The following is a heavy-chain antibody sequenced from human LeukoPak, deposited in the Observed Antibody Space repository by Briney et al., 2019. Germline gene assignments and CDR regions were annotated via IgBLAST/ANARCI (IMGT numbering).Heavy chain of an antibody. CDR3: AKAPPVLLWFGELTNTDFDY. Sequence: GGSLRLSCAASGFTFSSYAVSWVRQAPGKGLEWVSAISGSGGSTYYADSVKGRFTISRDNSKNTLYLQMNSLRAEDTAVYYCAKAPPVLLWFGELTNTDFDYWGQGTLVTVSS. J-gene: IGHJ4*02. CDR1: GFTFSSYA. D-gene: IGHD3-10*01. V-gene: IGHV3-23*01. CDR2: ISGSGGST.